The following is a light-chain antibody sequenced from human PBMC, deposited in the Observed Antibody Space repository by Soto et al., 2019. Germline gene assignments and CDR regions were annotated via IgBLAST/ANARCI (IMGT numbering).Light chain of an antibody. CDR2: EVN. CDR1: GGDVGNYDL. V-gene: IGLV2-23*02. CDR3: GSWDSSLSAYV. J-gene: IGLJ1*01. Sequence: QSALTQPASVSGSPGQSITISCAGSGGDVGNYDLLSWYQQIPGKAPKLIIFEVNRRPSGVSDRFSGSKSGNTASLTISGLQAEDEADYYCGSWDSSLSAYVFGTGTKVTVL.